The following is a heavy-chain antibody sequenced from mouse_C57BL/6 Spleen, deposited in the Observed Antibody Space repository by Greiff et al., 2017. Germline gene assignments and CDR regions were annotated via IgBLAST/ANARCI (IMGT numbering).Heavy chain of an antibody. Sequence: VLLQQSDAELVKPGASVKISCKVSGYTFTDHTIYWMKQRPEQGLEWIGYIYPRDGSTKYNEKFKGKVTLTADKSSSTAYMQLNGLTSEDSAVYFCATVVARGYYFDYWGQGTTLTVSS. V-gene: IGHV1-78*01. CDR1: GYTFTDHT. D-gene: IGHD1-1*01. J-gene: IGHJ2*01. CDR3: ATVVARGYYFDY. CDR2: IYPRDGST.